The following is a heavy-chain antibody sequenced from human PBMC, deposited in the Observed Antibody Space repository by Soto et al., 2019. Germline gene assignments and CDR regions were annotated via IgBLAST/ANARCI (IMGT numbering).Heavy chain of an antibody. CDR2: IYPSDSDT. D-gene: IGHD3-3*01. J-gene: IGHJ4*02. V-gene: IGHV5-51*01. CDR3: ARGGVSTRTFDY. CDR1: GYNFAGYW. Sequence: GESLKISCKVSGYNFAGYWIAWVRQMPGKGLELMGIIYPSDSDTRYRPSFQGQVTISADKSISSAYLQWSSLRASDTAMYYCARGGVSTRTFDYWGQGTPVTVSS.